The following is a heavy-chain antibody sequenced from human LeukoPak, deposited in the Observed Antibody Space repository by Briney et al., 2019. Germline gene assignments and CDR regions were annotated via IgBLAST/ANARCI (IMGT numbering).Heavy chain of an antibody. CDR3: ASRFQYYYDSSGSNWFDP. V-gene: IGHV3-23*01. Sequence: PGGSLRLSCAASGFTFSSYAMSWVRQAPGNGLEWVSAISGSGGSTYYADSVKGRFTISRDNSKNTLYLQMNSLRAEDTAVYYCASRFQYYYDSSGSNWFDPWGQGTLVTVSS. CDR1: GFTFSSYA. D-gene: IGHD3-22*01. J-gene: IGHJ5*02. CDR2: ISGSGGST.